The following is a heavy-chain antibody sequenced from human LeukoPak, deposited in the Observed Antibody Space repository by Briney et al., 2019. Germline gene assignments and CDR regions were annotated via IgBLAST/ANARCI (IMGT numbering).Heavy chain of an antibody. V-gene: IGHV4-59*01. CDR2: IYYSGNT. D-gene: IGHD4-23*01. CDR3: ARGYGGIYWFFDL. J-gene: IGHJ2*01. Sequence: PSETLSLTCTVSGVSISSYYWSWIRQPPGKGLEWIGYIYYSGNTNFNPSLKSRVTTSVDTTKNQFSLKLSSVTAADTAVYYCARGYGGIYWFFDLWGPGTLVTVSS. CDR1: GVSISSYY.